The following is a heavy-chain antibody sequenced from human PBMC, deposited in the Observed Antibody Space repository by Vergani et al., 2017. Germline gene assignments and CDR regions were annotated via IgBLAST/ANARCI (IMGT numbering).Heavy chain of an antibody. CDR2: INPSGGST. D-gene: IGHD3-10*01. J-gene: IGHJ4*02. CDR1: GYTFTSYY. Sequence: QVQLVQSGAEVKKPGASVKVSCKASGYTFTSYYMHWVRQAPGQGLEWMGIINPSGGSTSYAQKFQGRATMTRDTSTSTVYMELSSLRSEDTAVYYCARDPMVRGVINAGYFDYWGQGTLVTVSS. CDR3: ARDPMVRGVINAGYFDY. V-gene: IGHV1-46*03.